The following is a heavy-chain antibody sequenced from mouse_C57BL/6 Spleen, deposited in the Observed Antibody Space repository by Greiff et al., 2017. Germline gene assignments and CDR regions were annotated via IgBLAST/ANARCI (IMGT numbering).Heavy chain of an antibody. D-gene: IGHD2-1*01. J-gene: IGHJ2*01. CDR1: GYAFSSSW. CDR2: IYPGDGDT. Sequence: VQLQESGPELVKPGASVKISCKASGYAFSSSWMNWVKQRPGKGLEWIGRIYPGDGDTNYNGKFKGKATLTADKSSSTAYMQLSSLTSEDSAVYFCAPYGNYEGNYWGQGTTLTVSS. V-gene: IGHV1-82*01. CDR3: APYGNYEGNY.